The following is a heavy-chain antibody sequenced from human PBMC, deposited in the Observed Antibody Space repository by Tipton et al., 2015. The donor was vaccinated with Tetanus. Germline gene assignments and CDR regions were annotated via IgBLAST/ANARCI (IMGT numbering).Heavy chain of an antibody. CDR1: GYIFTNYW. D-gene: IGHD2-8*01. V-gene: IGHV5-51*01. CDR3: ARAHCTDGVCNFDF. CDR2: IYPGDSDT. J-gene: IGHJ4*02. Sequence: VQLVQSGGEVKKPGESLKISCKGSGYIFTNYWIGWVRQKPGKGLEWMGIIYPGDSDTRYSPSFQGQVTISVDKSINTAYRQWSSLKALDTSVFYCARAHCTDGVCNFDFWGQGALVTVAS.